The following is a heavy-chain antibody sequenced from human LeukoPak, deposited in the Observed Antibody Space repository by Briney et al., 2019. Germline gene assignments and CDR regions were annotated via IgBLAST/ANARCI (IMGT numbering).Heavy chain of an antibody. D-gene: IGHD4-23*01. Sequence: ASVRVSCKASGYTFTDYYLHWVRQAPGQGLECMGWINPHTGVTDYAHKFQGRVTMTRDTSISTAYMELSSLKSDDTAVYYCARDTVAWDFDFWGQGTLVTVSS. CDR1: GYTFTDYY. V-gene: IGHV1-2*07. J-gene: IGHJ4*02. CDR3: ARDTVAWDFDF. CDR2: INPHTGVT.